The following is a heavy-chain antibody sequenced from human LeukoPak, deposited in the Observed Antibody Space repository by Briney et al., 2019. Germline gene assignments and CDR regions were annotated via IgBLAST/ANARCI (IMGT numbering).Heavy chain of an antibody. Sequence: PGGSLRLSCAASGFTFSSYAMHWVRQAPGKGLEWVAVISHDGSNKYYADSVKGRFTISGDNSKNTLYLQMNSLRAEDTAMYYCARDYSSSSLRVMDYYYMDVWGKGTTVTVSS. CDR1: GFTFSSYA. D-gene: IGHD6-6*01. J-gene: IGHJ6*03. V-gene: IGHV3-30-3*01. CDR2: ISHDGSNK. CDR3: ARDYSSSSLRVMDYYYMDV.